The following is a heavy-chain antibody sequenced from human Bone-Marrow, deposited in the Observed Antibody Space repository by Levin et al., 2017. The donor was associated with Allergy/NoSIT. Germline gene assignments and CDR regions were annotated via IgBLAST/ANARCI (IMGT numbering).Heavy chain of an antibody. CDR3: ARAETTVMLDYSYFDV. CDR2: LDGSSAKT. CDR1: GFIFADYA. Sequence: TGGSLRLSCRISGFIFADYAMNWVRQAPGRGLEWVSSLDGSSAKTHYADSVKGRFTISREYSKNTLFLQMNSLRAEDTARYYCARAETTVMLDYSYFDVWGEGTAVTVSS. J-gene: IGHJ6*04. D-gene: IGHD4-17*01. V-gene: IGHV3-23*01.